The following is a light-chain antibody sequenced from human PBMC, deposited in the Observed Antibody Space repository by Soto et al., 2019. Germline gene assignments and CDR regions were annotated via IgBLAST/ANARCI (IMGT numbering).Light chain of an antibody. V-gene: IGKV3-11*01. J-gene: IGKJ5*01. CDR3: QHRIIWPVS. CDR1: QTVNSR. CDR2: DAS. Sequence: EIVLTQSPATLSSSPGERATLSCRASQTVNSRLAWYQHKPGQAPRLLIFDASNRATGIPARFSGSGSGTDFTLTISSLEPEDFAVYYCQHRIIWPVSFGQGTRLEIK.